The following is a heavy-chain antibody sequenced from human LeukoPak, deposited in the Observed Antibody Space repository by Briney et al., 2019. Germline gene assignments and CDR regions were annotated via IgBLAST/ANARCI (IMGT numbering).Heavy chain of an antibody. J-gene: IGHJ4*02. CDR2: IYYSGST. D-gene: IGHD1-7*01. CDR1: GGSISSGGYY. Sequence: SSETLSLTCTVSGGSISSGGYYWTWIRQHPGKGLEWIGYIYYSGSTYYNPSLRSRVAISLDTSKSQFSLKLSSVTAADTAVYYCARVGNTNFFDYWGQGTLVTVSS. CDR3: ARVGNTNFFDY. V-gene: IGHV4-31*03.